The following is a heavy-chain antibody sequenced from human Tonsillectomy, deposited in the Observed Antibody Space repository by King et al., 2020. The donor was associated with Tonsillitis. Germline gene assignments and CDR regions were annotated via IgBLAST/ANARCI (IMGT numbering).Heavy chain of an antibody. CDR1: GYTFTIYY. D-gene: IGHD7-27*01. V-gene: IGHV1-46*03. Sequence: VQLVESGAEVKKPGASVKVSCKASGYTFTIYYVHWVRQAPGQGLEWMGIINPSGGSTTYAQKFQGRFTMTRDTSTSTVYMELSSLRSEDTAVYYCARGAIPGADFYYSHMDVWGKGTTVTVSS. CDR2: INPSGGST. J-gene: IGHJ6*03. CDR3: ARGAIPGADFYYSHMDV.